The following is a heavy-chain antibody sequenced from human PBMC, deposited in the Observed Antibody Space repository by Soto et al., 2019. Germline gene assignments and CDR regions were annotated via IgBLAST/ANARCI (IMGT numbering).Heavy chain of an antibody. CDR3: ASSQSPIRGYSFLFYMDV. D-gene: IGHD5-18*01. CDR1: GYTFTSYD. Sequence: ASVKVSCKASGYTFTSYDINWVRQATGQGLEWMGWMNPNSGNTGYAQKFQGRVTMTRNTSISTAYMELSSLRCEATAVYYCASSQSPIRGYSFLFYMDVWGKGTTVTVSS. V-gene: IGHV1-8*01. CDR2: MNPNSGNT. J-gene: IGHJ6*03.